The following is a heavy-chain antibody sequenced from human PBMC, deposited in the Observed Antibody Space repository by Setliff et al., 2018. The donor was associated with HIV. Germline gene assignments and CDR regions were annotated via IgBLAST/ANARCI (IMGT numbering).Heavy chain of an antibody. CDR1: GGSIWNYY. CDR2: IYYSGST. V-gene: IGHV4-39*01. J-gene: IGHJ6*03. CDR3: ARIVRWELVATSTFFYYYMDV. D-gene: IGHD1-26*01. Sequence: SETLSLTCTVSGGSIWNYYWSWIRQPPGKGLEWIGTIYYSGSTYYNPSLKTRVTISVDGSKNQFSLKLKSVTAADTAVYYCARIVRWELVATSTFFYYYMDVWGKGTTVTVSS.